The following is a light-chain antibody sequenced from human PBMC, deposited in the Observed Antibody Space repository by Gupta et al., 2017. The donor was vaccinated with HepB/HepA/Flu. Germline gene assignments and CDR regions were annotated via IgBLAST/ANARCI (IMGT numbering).Light chain of an antibody. V-gene: IGLV2-14*01. Sequence: QSALTQPASVSGSPGQSITVSCTGSSGDVGGYDSVSWYRQHPGKAPQLLMYDVSNRPSGISNRFSGSKSGNTASLTISGLQAEDEADDYCSSFTSTGILFVFGGGTKLTVL. CDR2: DVS. CDR1: SGDVGGYDS. CDR3: SSFTSTGILFV. J-gene: IGLJ3*02.